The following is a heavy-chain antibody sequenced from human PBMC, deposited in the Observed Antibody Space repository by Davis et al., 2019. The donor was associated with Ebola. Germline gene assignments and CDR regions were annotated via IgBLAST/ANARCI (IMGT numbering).Heavy chain of an antibody. CDR3: ASPGDYVRYFQY. J-gene: IGHJ1*01. V-gene: IGHV4-34*01. Sequence: PSETLSLTCAVYGGSFSGYYWSWIRQPPGKGLEWIGEINHSGSTNYNPSLMSRVTLSVDTSKRQFSLNLRSVTAADTAVYYCASPGDYVRYFQYWGQGTLVTVSS. CDR2: INHSGST. D-gene: IGHD4-17*01. CDR1: GGSFSGYY.